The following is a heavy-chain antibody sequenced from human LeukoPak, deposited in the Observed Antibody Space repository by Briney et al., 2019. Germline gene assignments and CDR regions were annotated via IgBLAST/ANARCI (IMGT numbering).Heavy chain of an antibody. CDR2: IYSGGST. V-gene: IGHV3-53*01. J-gene: IGHJ3*02. D-gene: IGHD1-26*01. Sequence: PGGSLRLSCAASGFTVSSNYMSWVRQAPGKGPEWVSVIYSGGSTYYADSVKGRFTISRDNSKNTLYLQMNSLRAEDTAVYYCATSTGGSIDAFDIWGQGTMVTVSS. CDR1: GFTVSSNY. CDR3: ATSTGGSIDAFDI.